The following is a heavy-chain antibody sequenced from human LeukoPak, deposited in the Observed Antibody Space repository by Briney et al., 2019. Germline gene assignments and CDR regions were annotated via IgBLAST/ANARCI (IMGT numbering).Heavy chain of an antibody. CDR3: ARPLRHSSGWTALDY. J-gene: IGHJ4*02. CDR2: IYYSGST. Sequence: PSQTLSLTCTVSGGSISSGDYYWGWIRQPPGKGLEWIGSIYYSGSTYYNPSLKSRVTISVDTSKNQFSLKLSSVTAADTAVYYCARPLRHSSGWTALDYWGQGTLVTVSS. D-gene: IGHD6-19*01. V-gene: IGHV4-39*01. CDR1: GGSISSGDYY.